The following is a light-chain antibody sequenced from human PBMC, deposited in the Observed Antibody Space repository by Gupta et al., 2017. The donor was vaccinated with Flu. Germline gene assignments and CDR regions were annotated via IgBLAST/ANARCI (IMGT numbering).Light chain of an antibody. CDR1: QSVSHF. J-gene: IGKJ4*01. Sequence: PATLSLSPGDSATLSCRASQSVSHFLAWYQQRPGQSPRLLIYDSNKRATGIPGRFNGSGSGTDFTLTINDLQPEDFAVYYCQQRTNWLITFGGGTKVEIK. CDR2: DSN. CDR3: QQRTNWLIT. V-gene: IGKV3-11*01.